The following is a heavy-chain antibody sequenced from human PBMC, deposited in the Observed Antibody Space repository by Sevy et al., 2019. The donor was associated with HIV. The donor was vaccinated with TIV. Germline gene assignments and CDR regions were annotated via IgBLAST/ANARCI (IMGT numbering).Heavy chain of an antibody. CDR1: GGSISSYY. D-gene: IGHD2-2*01. V-gene: IGHV4-59*01. CDR2: IYYSGST. CDR3: AGDNMVVPARTDLNYGMDV. Sequence: SETLSLTCTVSGGSISSYYWSWIRQPPGKGLEWIGYIYYSGSTNYNPSLKSRVTISVDTSKNQFSLKLSSVTAADTAVYYCAGDNMVVPARTDLNYGMDVWGQGTTVTVSS. J-gene: IGHJ6*02.